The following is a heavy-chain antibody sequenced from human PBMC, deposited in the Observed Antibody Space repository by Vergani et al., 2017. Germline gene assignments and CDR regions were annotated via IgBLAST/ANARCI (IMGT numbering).Heavy chain of an antibody. CDR2: TWYDGNNK. V-gene: IGHV3-33*01. D-gene: IGHD3-22*01. CDR3: ARLYGRDSSGSKYFDY. Sequence: QVQLVESGGGVVQPGRSLRLSCAASGFTFNQYGMHWVRQAPGKGLEWVAVTWYDGNNKQYADSVKGRFNISRDNSKSTMYLQMNSLRDEDTGVYYCARLYGRDSSGSKYFDYWGQGTLVTVSS. CDR1: GFTFNQYG. J-gene: IGHJ4*02.